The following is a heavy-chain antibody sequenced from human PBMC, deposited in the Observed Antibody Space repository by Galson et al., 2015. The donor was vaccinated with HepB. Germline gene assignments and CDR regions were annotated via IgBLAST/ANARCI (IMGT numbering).Heavy chain of an antibody. Sequence: SLRLSCAASGFTLHSNAMSWVRQAPGKGLEWVPQITTSAGDTHYADSVKGRFTISRDSFKNILYLQMNSLRVEDTAVYYCAKDNRSGWSESWGQGTQVIVSS. CDR1: GFTLHSNA. D-gene: IGHD3-22*01. CDR3: AKDNRSGWSES. CDR2: ITTSAGDT. J-gene: IGHJ5*01. V-gene: IGHV3-23*01.